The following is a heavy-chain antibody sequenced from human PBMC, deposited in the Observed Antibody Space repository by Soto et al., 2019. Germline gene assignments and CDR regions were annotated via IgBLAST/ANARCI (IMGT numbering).Heavy chain of an antibody. D-gene: IGHD3-3*01. CDR1: GGSISSYY. CDR3: AREGSGGIGYYAEHNWFDP. V-gene: IGHV4-59*01. CDR2: IYYSGST. Sequence: SETLSLTCTVSGGSISSYYWSWIRQPPGKGLEWIGYIYYSGSTNYNPSLKSRVTISVDTSKNQFSLKLSSVTAADTAVYYCAREGSGGIGYYAEHNWFDPWGQGTLVTVSS. J-gene: IGHJ5*02.